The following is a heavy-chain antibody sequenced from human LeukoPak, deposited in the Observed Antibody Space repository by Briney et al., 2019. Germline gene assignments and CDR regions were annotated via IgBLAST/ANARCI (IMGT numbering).Heavy chain of an antibody. Sequence: GASVTVSCTASGCTFTGYYTHWVRQAPGQGLEWMGCINPNSGGTNYGRVTMTRDTSISTAYMEMSSLRSDDTAVYYCARGRGSYVDYWGQGTLVTVSS. CDR3: ARGRGSYVDY. CDR1: GCTFTGYY. D-gene: IGHD1-26*01. V-gene: IGHV1-2*02. CDR2: INPNSGGT. J-gene: IGHJ4*02.